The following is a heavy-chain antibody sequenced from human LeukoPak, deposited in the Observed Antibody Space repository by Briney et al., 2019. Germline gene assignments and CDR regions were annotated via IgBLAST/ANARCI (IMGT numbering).Heavy chain of an antibody. D-gene: IGHD5-18*01. CDR1: GFTFSSYS. CDR2: ISSSSSYI. J-gene: IGHJ6*02. V-gene: IGHV3-21*01. CDR3: ARDRGSAMVRYYYYGMDV. Sequence: GGSLRLSCAASGFTFSSYSMNWVRQAPGKGLEWVSSISSSSSYIYYADSVKGRFTISRDNAKNSLYLQMNSLRAEDTAVYYCARDRGSAMVRYYYYGMDVWGQGTTVTVSS.